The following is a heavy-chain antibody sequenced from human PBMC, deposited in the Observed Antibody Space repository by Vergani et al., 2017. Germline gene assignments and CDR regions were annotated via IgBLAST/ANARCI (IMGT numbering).Heavy chain of an antibody. CDR2: IYHSGST. J-gene: IGHJ6*02. CDR3: ARGTRSGDYYYYDYGMDV. D-gene: IGHD4-17*01. CDR1: GGSISSGGYS. V-gene: IGHV4-30-2*01. Sequence: QLQLQESGSGLVKPSQTLSLTCAVSGGSISSGGYSWSWIRQPPGKGLEWIGYIYHSGSTYYNPSLKSRVTISVDRSKNQFSLKLSSVTAADTAVYYCARGTRSGDYYYYDYGMDVWGQGTTVTVSS.